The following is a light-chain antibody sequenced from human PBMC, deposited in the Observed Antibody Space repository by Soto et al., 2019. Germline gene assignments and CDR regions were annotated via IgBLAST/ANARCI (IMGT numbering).Light chain of an antibody. V-gene: IGKV3-15*01. CDR3: QQYDNWPQK. J-gene: IGKJ1*01. CDR1: QSVSSN. CDR2: GAS. Sequence: IVMTQSPATLSVSPWERATLSCRASQSVSSNLAWYQQKPGQAPRLLIYGASTRATGIPARFSGTGSGTDFTLTVSSLQSEDFAVYYCQQYDNWPQKFGQGTKVDIK.